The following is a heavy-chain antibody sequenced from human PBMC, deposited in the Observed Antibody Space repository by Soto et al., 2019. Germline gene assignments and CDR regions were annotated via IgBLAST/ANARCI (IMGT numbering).Heavy chain of an antibody. Sequence: QVQLVQSGAEVKKPGASVKVSCRASGYTFTTYTLLWVRQAPGQRLEWMAWINPGNGDTKYSQNFQGRVTATRDTSASTAYMEMSSLRSEDTATYYCARKKTGFKIGWAWALDIWGQGTMVTVSS. J-gene: IGHJ3*02. CDR1: GYTFTTYT. CDR3: ARKKTGFKIGWAWALDI. V-gene: IGHV1-3*01. CDR2: INPGNGDT. D-gene: IGHD1-26*01.